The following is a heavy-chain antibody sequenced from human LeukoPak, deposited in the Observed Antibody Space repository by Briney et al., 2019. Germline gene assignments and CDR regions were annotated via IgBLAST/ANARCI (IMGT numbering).Heavy chain of an antibody. CDR1: GGSISSSSYY. V-gene: IGHV4-39*01. Sequence: SETLSLTCTVSGGSISSSSYYWGWIRQPPGKGLEWIGSIYYSGSTYYNPSLKSRVTISVDTSKDQFSLKLSSVTAADTAVYYCAHAEKVAGTIDYWGQGTLVTVSS. J-gene: IGHJ4*02. CDR3: AHAEKVAGTIDY. D-gene: IGHD6-19*01. CDR2: IYYSGST.